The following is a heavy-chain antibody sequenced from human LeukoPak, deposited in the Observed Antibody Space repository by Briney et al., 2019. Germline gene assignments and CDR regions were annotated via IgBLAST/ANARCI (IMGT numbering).Heavy chain of an antibody. CDR2: IYTSGST. Sequence: PSGTLSLMCTVSGGFISSGSYYWSWIRQPAGKGLEWIGRIYTSGSTNYHHSLKNRVTISVDTSKTQFSLKLSSVTAADTAVYYCAREREGVLRYFDWLLYYYYYMDVWGKGTTVTISS. D-gene: IGHD3-9*01. J-gene: IGHJ6*03. CDR1: GGFISSGSYY. V-gene: IGHV4-61*02. CDR3: AREREGVLRYFDWLLYYYYYMDV.